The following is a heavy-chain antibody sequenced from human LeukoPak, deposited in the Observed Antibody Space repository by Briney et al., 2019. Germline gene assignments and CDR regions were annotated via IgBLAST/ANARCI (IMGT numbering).Heavy chain of an antibody. CDR3: AQYYYDSSGYSPAEYFQH. CDR1: GGTFSSYA. CDR2: IIPIFGTA. Sequence: SVKVSCKASGGTFSSYAISWVRQAPGQGLEWMGGIIPIFGTANYAQKFQGRVTITADESTSTAYMELSSLRSEDTAVYYCAQYYYDSSGYSPAEYFQHWGQGTLVTVSS. D-gene: IGHD3-22*01. V-gene: IGHV1-69*13. J-gene: IGHJ1*01.